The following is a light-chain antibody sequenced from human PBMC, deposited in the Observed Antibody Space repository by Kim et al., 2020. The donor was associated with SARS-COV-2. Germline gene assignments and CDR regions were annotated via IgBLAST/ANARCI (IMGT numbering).Light chain of an antibody. CDR1: SSNIGAGYD. CDR2: GNS. CDR3: QSYDSSLSAVV. V-gene: IGLV1-40*01. Sequence: QGVTISGTGSSSNIGAGYDVHWYQQLPGTAPKLLIYGNSNRPSGVPDRFSGSKSGTSASLAITGLQAEDEADYYCQSYDSSLSAVVFGGGTQLTVL. J-gene: IGLJ2*01.